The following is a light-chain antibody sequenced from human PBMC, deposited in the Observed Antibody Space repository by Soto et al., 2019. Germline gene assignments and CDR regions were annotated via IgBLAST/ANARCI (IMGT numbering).Light chain of an antibody. J-gene: IGKJ1*01. Sequence: PGERAALSCKASQSVSSNHLAWYQQKPGQAPRLLIYDASTRATGIPDRFSGSGSGTEFILTISIVQSEDFAVYCSQEDNTWPWTFGQVTKVDIK. CDR3: QEDNTWPWT. CDR2: DAS. V-gene: IGKV3-15*01. CDR1: QSVSSN.